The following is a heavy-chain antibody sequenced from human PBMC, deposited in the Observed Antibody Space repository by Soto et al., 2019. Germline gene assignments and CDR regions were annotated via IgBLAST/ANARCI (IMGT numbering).Heavy chain of an antibody. D-gene: IGHD6-19*01. V-gene: IGHV4-39*01. CDR2: IYYSGST. CDR3: AASRGSGWYAGDY. CDR1: GGSISSSSYY. J-gene: IGHJ4*02. Sequence: SETLSLTCTVSGGSISSSSYYWGWIRQPPGKGLEWIGSIYYSGSTYYNPSLKSRVTISVDTSKNQFSLKLSSVTAADTAVYYCAASRGSGWYAGDYWGQGTLVTVSS.